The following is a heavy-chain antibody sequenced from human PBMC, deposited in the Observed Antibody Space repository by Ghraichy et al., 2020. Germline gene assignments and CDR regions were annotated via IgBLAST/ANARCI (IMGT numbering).Heavy chain of an antibody. V-gene: IGHV4-39*01. CDR1: GGSISSSSYY. CDR3: ARQEGDFWSGYSRPKYYFDY. J-gene: IGHJ4*02. Sequence: SETLSLTCTVSGGSISSSSYYWGWIRQPPGKGLEWIGSIYYSGSTYYNPSLKSRVTISVDTSKNQFSLKLSSVTAADTAVYYCARQEGDFWSGYSRPKYYFDYWGQGTLVTVSS. D-gene: IGHD3-3*01. CDR2: IYYSGST.